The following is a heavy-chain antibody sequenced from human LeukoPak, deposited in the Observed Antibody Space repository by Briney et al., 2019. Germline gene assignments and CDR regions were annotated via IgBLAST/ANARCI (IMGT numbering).Heavy chain of an antibody. V-gene: IGHV3-9*01. CDR2: ISWNSGSI. J-gene: IGHJ6*02. D-gene: IGHD2-15*01. CDR3: AKDIGKVAYYYYGMDV. CDR1: GFTFNDYA. Sequence: GGSLRLSCAASGFTFNDYAMHWVRQAPGKGLEWVSGISWNSGSIGYADSVKGRFTISRDNAKNSLYLQMNSLRAEDTALYYCAKDIGKVAYYYYGMDVWGQGTTVTVSS.